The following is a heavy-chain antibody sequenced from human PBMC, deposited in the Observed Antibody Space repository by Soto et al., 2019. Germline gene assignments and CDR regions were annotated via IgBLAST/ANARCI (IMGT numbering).Heavy chain of an antibody. CDR1: GGSFSGYY. Sequence: SETLSLTCAVYGGSFSGYYWSWIRQPPGKGLEWIGEINHSGSTNYNPSLKSRVTISVDTSKDQFSLKLSSVTAADTAVYYCARGSITIFGVVIPPPYYYGMDVWGQGTTVTVSS. CDR2: INHSGST. J-gene: IGHJ6*02. D-gene: IGHD3-3*01. CDR3: ARGSITIFGVVIPPPYYYGMDV. V-gene: IGHV4-34*01.